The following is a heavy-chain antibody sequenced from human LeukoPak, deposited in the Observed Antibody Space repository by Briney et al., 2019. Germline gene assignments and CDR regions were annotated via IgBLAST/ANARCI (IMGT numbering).Heavy chain of an antibody. CDR3: AGDLYYYDSRRDAFDI. CDR1: GGSISTYY. CDR2: IYTSGST. D-gene: IGHD3-22*01. V-gene: IGHV4-4*07. J-gene: IGHJ3*02. Sequence: SETLSLTCTVSGGSISTYYWSWIRQPAGKGLEWIGRIYTSGSTTYNPSLKSRVTMSVDTSKNQFSLNLNSVTAADTAVYYCAGDLYYYDSRRDAFDIWGQGTMVTVSS.